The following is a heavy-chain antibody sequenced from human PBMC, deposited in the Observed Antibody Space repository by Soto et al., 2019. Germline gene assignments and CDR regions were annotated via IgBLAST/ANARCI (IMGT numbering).Heavy chain of an antibody. CDR1: EYTLTSY. J-gene: IGHJ4*02. CDR3: ARRDYGDFAF. Sequence: ASVKVSCKDSEYTLTSYMQWVRQAPGQGLEWMGWINLDNGNTKHSQKLQGRVTITRDTSASTAYMELSSLTSEDTALYYCARRDYGDFAFWGQGTLVTVSS. D-gene: IGHD3-10*01. V-gene: IGHV1-3*01. CDR2: INLDNGNT.